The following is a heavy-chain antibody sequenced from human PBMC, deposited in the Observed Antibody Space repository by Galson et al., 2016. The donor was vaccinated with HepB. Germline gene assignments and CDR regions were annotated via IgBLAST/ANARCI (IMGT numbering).Heavy chain of an antibody. CDR1: GFAFSSFA. J-gene: IGHJ4*02. CDR3: AKRNSYDNGGRYFDF. D-gene: IGHD3-22*01. Sequence: SLRLSCAASGFAFSSFALSWVRQAPGKGMEWVSAITSGGGTTYYEDSVRGRFTISRDNSKNTLFLQMNNLAADDTAVYYCAKRNSYDNGGRYFDFWGQGTLVTVSS. CDR2: ITSGGGTT. V-gene: IGHV3-23*01.